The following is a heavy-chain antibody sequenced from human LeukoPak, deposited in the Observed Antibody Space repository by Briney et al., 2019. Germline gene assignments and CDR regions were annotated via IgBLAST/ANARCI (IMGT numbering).Heavy chain of an antibody. CDR2: IYHSGRT. V-gene: IGHV4-59*08. J-gene: IGHJ4*02. CDR1: GGSISSYY. Sequence: SETLSLTCTVSGGSISSYYWSWIRQPPGKGLEWIGYIYHSGRTNYNPSLTSRVTISVDTSTKNQFSLKLSSVTAADTAVYYCARVQRELFGYWGQGTLVTVSS. D-gene: IGHD1-26*01. CDR3: ARVQRELFGY.